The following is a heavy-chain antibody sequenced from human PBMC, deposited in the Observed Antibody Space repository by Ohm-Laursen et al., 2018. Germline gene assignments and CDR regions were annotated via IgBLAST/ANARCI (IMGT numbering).Heavy chain of an antibody. V-gene: IGHV4-34*01. Sequence: SDTLSLTCAVYGGSLSGYYWSWIRQSPGKGLEWIGEISHGGGTKYNPSLKSRVTLSADTSKKQFSLKLTPVTAADTAVYHCARRLYYYDRSAYYYHSWGQGTLVTVSS. CDR3: ARRLYYYDRSAYYYHS. D-gene: IGHD3-22*01. J-gene: IGHJ4*02. CDR1: GGSLSGYY. CDR2: ISHGGGT.